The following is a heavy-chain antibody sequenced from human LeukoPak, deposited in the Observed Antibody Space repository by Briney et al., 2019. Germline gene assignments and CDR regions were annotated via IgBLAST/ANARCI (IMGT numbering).Heavy chain of an antibody. D-gene: IGHD5-12*01. CDR3: ARYGGNAFDV. CDR2: ISASGGGT. CDR1: GFTFSSDG. Sequence: GGSLRLSCAASGFTFSSDGMSWVRQAPGKGLEWVSSISASGGGTVYADSVKGRVTISRDNAKNSLYLQMNSLRAEDTALYYCARYGGNAFDVWGQGTMVTVSS. J-gene: IGHJ3*01. V-gene: IGHV3-23*01.